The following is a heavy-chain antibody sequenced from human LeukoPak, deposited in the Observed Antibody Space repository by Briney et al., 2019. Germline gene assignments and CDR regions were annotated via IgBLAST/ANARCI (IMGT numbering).Heavy chain of an antibody. D-gene: IGHD6-13*01. CDR1: GFTVSNYG. CDR2: ILYDGIRK. Sequence: GTSLRLSCAVSGFTVSNYGFSDFGIHWVRQAPGKGLEWVAVILYDGIRKYYADSLKGRFTISRDNSQNTLYLQMNSLRAEDTAVYYCAKGTLTKTHGISWDPFDYWGQGTLVTVSS. V-gene: IGHV3-33*05. J-gene: IGHJ4*02. CDR3: AKGTLTKTHGISWDPFDY.